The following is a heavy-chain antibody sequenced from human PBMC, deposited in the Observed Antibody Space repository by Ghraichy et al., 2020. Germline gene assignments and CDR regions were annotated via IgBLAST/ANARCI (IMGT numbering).Heavy chain of an antibody. CDR1: GFSFTTHG. D-gene: IGHD1-20*01. V-gene: IGHV3-33*01. Sequence: GGSLRLSCVASGFSFTTHGMHWVRQAPGKGLEWVVLIWYDGSKTYYADSVKGRFTISRDNFRNTLYLQMDSLRAEDTALYYCARDNWMTATMTHFDLWGQGALVTVSS. CDR3: ARDNWMTATMTHFDL. J-gene: IGHJ4*02. CDR2: IWYDGSKT.